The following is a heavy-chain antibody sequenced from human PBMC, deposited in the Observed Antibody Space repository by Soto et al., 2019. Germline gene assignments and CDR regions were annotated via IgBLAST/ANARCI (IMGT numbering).Heavy chain of an antibody. CDR1: GGSISSYY. V-gene: IGHV4-59*01. CDR2: IYYSGST. D-gene: IGHD6-13*01. J-gene: IGHJ6*02. Sequence: QVQLQESGPGLVKPSETLSLTCTVSGGSISSYYWSWIRQPPGKGLEWIGYIYYSGSTNYNPSLRSRVTISVDTSKTQFSLKLSAVTAADTAVYYCARLGYSQLGYYYGMDVWGQGTTVTVSS. CDR3: ARLGYSQLGYYYGMDV.